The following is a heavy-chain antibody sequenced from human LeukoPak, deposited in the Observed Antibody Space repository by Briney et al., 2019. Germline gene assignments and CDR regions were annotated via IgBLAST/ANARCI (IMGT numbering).Heavy chain of an antibody. D-gene: IGHD4-11*01. J-gene: IGHJ6*03. CDR2: IYTSGST. CDR3: ARDPDYSTDYYYYMDV. V-gene: IGHV4-61*02. Sequence: PSETLSLTCTVSGGSISSGSYCWSWIRQPAGKGLQWIGRIYTSGSTNYNPSLKSRVTMSVDTSKNQFSLKLSSVTAADTAVYYCARDPDYSTDYYYYMDVWGKGTTVTVSS. CDR1: GGSISSGSYC.